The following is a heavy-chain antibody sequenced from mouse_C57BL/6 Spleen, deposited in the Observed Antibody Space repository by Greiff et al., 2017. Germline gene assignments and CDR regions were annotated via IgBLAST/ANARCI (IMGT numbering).Heavy chain of an antibody. D-gene: IGHD3-2*02. V-gene: IGHV5-9-1*02. Sequence: EVQVVESGEGLVKPGGSLKLSCAASGFTFSSYAMSWVRQTPEKRLEWVAYISSGGDYIYYADTVKGRFTISRDNARNTLYLQMSSLKSEDTAMYYCTRADSSVFAYWGQGTLVTVSA. CDR1: GFTFSSYA. CDR2: ISSGGDYI. J-gene: IGHJ3*01. CDR3: TRADSSVFAY.